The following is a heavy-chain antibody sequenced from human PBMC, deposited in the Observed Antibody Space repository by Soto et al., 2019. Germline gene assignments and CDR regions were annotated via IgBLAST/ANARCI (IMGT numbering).Heavy chain of an antibody. Sequence: EVQLVESGGDLVQPGGSLRLSCAASGFTFSSYWMSWVRQAPGKGLEWVAKIKQDGSEKYYVDSVKGRLTISRDNAKNSLYLQMNSLRGEDTAVYYCARELQGSLFDYWGQGTLVTVSS. D-gene: IGHD4-4*01. CDR1: GFTFSSYW. CDR3: ARELQGSLFDY. J-gene: IGHJ4*02. V-gene: IGHV3-7*01. CDR2: IKQDGSEK.